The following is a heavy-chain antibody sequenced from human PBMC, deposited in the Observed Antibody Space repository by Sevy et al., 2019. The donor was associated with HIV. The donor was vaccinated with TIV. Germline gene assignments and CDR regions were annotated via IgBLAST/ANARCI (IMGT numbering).Heavy chain of an antibody. CDR1: GFTFSSYA. J-gene: IGHJ3*02. CDR2: ISGSGGST. V-gene: IGHV3-23*01. Sequence: GGSLRLSCAASGFTFSSYAMSWVRQAPGKGLEWVSAISGSGGSTYYADSVKGRFTISRDNSKNTLYLEMNSLRAEDTAVYYCAKDYGDFPDAFDIWGQGTMVTVSS. D-gene: IGHD4-17*01. CDR3: AKDYGDFPDAFDI.